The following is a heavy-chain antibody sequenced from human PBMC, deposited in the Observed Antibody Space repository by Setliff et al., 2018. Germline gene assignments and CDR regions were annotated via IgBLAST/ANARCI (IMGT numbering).Heavy chain of an antibody. Sequence: GGSLRLSCATSGFIFTREWMSWVRQAPGTGLELVANINPDGSGKNYVDSVKGRFSISRDNSKNTLYLQMNSLRAEDTAVYFCAIGDRYTTGWGFDYWGQGTLVTVSS. CDR1: GFIFTREW. V-gene: IGHV3-7*01. CDR3: AIGDRYTTGWGFDY. CDR2: INPDGSGK. D-gene: IGHD6-19*01. J-gene: IGHJ4*02.